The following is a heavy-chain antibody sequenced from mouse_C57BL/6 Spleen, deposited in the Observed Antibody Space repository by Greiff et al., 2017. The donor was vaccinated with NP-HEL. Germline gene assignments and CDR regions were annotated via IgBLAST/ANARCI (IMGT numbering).Heavy chain of an antibody. J-gene: IGHJ2*01. CDR3: ARSSVYSFDY. CDR2: ISSGSSTI. CDR1: GFTFSDYG. Sequence: EVQLVESGGGLVKPGGSLKLSCAASGFTFSDYGMHWVRQAPEKGLEWVAYISSGSSTIYYADTVKGRFTISRDNAKNTLFLQMTSLRSEDTAMYYCARSSVYSFDYWGQGTTLTVSS. D-gene: IGHD1-3*01. V-gene: IGHV5-17*01.